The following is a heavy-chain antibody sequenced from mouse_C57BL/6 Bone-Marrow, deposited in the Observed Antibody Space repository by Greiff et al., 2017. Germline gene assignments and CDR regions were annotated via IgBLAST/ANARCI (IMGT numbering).Heavy chain of an antibody. D-gene: IGHD1-1*01. CDR3: ASRYYGSGYFDV. J-gene: IGHJ1*03. CDR1: GYTFTSYW. Sequence: VQLQQSGAELAKPGASVKLSCKASGYTFTSYWMHWVKQRPGQGLEWIGYINPSSGYTKYNQKFKDKATLTADKSSSTAYMQLSSLTYEDSAVDYCASRYYGSGYFDVWGTGTTVTVSS. V-gene: IGHV1-7*01. CDR2: INPSSGYT.